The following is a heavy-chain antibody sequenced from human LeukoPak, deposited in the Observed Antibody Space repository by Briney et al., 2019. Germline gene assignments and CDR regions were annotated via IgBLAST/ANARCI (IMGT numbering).Heavy chain of an antibody. CDR3: ASPGGSGSYQLDY. Sequence: PGGSLRLSCAASGFSFSSYAMSWVRQAPGKGLEWVAVIRYDGTNAYYADSVRGRFTISRDNSNNTLYLQMNSLRAEDTAVYYCASPGGSGSYQLDYWGQGTLVTVSS. CDR2: IRYDGTNA. V-gene: IGHV3-33*08. CDR1: GFSFSSYA. D-gene: IGHD3-10*01. J-gene: IGHJ4*02.